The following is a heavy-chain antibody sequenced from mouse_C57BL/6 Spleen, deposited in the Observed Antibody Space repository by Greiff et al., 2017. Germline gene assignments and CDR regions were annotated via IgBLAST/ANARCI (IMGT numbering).Heavy chain of an antibody. J-gene: IGHJ1*03. CDR1: GFTFSDYG. Sequence: EVQGVESGGGLVKPGGSLKISCAVSGFTFSDYGMHWVCQAPETGLEWVAYISSGSSTIYYADTLKGRITIARDNAKTTLILHITSLSSEDTAMYYCARTCGSSYNLYFDVWGTGTTVTVSS. D-gene: IGHD1-1*01. CDR3: ARTCGSSYNLYFDV. V-gene: IGHV5-17*01. CDR2: ISSGSSTI.